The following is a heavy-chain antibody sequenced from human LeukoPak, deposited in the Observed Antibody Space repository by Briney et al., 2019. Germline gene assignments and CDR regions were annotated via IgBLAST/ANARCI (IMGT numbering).Heavy chain of an antibody. D-gene: IGHD2-8*01. Sequence: PSETLSLTCSVSGGSVSSSSYYWAWIRQPPGKGLEWVGSVYYGGSTYYNPSLKSRVTISVDTSKNHFSLKLSSVTAADTAVYYCAKIRDCTNGVCPEWLDPWGQGTLVTVSS. J-gene: IGHJ5*02. CDR3: AKIRDCTNGVCPEWLDP. CDR2: VYYGGST. CDR1: GGSVSSSSYY. V-gene: IGHV4-39*07.